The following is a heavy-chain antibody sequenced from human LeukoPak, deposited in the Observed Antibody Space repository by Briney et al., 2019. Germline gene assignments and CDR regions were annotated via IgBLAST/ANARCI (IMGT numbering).Heavy chain of an antibody. CDR2: IYSGGST. CDR1: GFTVSSTY. D-gene: IGHD3-9*01. V-gene: IGHV3-66*01. J-gene: IGHJ3*02. Sequence: PGGSLRLSCALSGFTVSSTYMSCVRQAPGKGLEWVSVIYSGGSTYYADSVKGRFTISRDNSKNTLYLQMNSLRAEDTAVYYCAKDLADILTCYSDAFDIWGQGTMVTVSS. CDR3: AKDLADILTCYSDAFDI.